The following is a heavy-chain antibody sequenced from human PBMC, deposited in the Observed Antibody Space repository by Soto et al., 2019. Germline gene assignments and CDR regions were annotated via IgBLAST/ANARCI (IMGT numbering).Heavy chain of an antibody. J-gene: IGHJ6*03. V-gene: IGHV4-59*01. CDR1: GGSISSYY. Sequence: SETLSLTCTVSGGSISSYYWSWIRQPPGKGLEWIGYIYYSGSTNYNPSLKSRVTISVDTSKNQFSLKLSSVTAADTAVYYCARDLVDYSNYRPHYYYYMDVWGKGTTVTVSS. CDR3: ARDLVDYSNYRPHYYYYMDV. D-gene: IGHD4-4*01. CDR2: IYYSGST.